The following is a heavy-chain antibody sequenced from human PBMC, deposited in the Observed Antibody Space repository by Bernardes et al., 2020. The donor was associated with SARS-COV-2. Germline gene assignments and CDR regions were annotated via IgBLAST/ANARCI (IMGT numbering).Heavy chain of an antibody. J-gene: IGHJ4*02. Sequence: GGYLRLSCAASGFTFSSYGVHWVRQAPGKGLEWVAVISYDGSNKYYADSVKGRFTISRDNSKNTLYLQMNSLRAEDTAVYYCARAWGGGWYYSDYWGQGTLVTVSS. D-gene: IGHD6-19*01. V-gene: IGHV3-30*03. CDR2: ISYDGSNK. CDR3: ARAWGGGWYYSDY. CDR1: GFTFSSYG.